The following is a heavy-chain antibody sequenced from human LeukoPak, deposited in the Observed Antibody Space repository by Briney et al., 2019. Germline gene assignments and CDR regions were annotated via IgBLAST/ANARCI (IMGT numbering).Heavy chain of an antibody. CDR3: ARDPFRSSSSWFDP. CDR2: INPNSGGT. Sequence: GASVKVSCKASGYTFTGYYMHWVRQAPGQGLEWMGRINPNSGGTNYAQKFLGRVTMTRGTSISTAYMELSRLRSDDTAVYYCARDPFRSSSSWFDPWGQGTLVTVSS. J-gene: IGHJ5*02. D-gene: IGHD6-13*01. V-gene: IGHV1-2*06. CDR1: GYTFTGYY.